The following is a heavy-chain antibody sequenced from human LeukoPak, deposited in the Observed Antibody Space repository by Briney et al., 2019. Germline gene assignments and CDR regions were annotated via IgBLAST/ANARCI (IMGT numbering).Heavy chain of an antibody. CDR3: ARAIRYQLLSDY. Sequence: EASVKVSCKTSGYTFSTYDINWLRQAAGQGLEWMGWMNPNSANTGFAQMFQGRAAITRDTSTATAYLELSSLTSEDTAVYYCARAIRYQLLSDYWGQGTLVTVSS. CDR1: GYTFSTYD. D-gene: IGHD2-2*01. CDR2: MNPNSANT. V-gene: IGHV1-8*03. J-gene: IGHJ4*02.